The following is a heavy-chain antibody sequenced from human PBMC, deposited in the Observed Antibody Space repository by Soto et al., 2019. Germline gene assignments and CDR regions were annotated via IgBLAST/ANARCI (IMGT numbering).Heavy chain of an antibody. CDR1: GGIFTNNA. D-gene: IGHD5-18*01. V-gene: IGHV1-69*01. Sequence: QVQVVQSGAEVKKPGSSVKVSCKVSGGIFTNNAISWVRQAPGQGLEWLGGVIPLFDTAYYAQIFRGRLRISADGATTTAYMELGGLTSADTAVYFCATGGHNDGYNFYHGMHVWGQGTTVTVS. CDR2: VIPLFDTA. CDR3: ATGGHNDGYNFYHGMHV. J-gene: IGHJ6*02.